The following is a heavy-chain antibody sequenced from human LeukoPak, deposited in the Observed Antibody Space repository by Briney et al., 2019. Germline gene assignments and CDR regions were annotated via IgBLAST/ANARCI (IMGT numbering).Heavy chain of an antibody. CDR2: FDPEDGET. Sequence: VSVKVSCKVSGYTLTELSMHWVRQTPGKGLEWVGGFDPEDGETIYAQEFQGRVTMTEDTSTDTAYMDLSSLRSEDTAVYYCASIRGGGYLAAFDFWGQGTMVTVSS. J-gene: IGHJ3*01. CDR1: GYTLTELS. V-gene: IGHV1-24*01. D-gene: IGHD1-26*01. CDR3: ASIRGGGYLAAFDF.